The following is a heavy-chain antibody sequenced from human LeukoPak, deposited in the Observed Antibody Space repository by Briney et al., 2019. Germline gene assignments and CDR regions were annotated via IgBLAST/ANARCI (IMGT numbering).Heavy chain of an antibody. CDR1: GFTFNNYA. D-gene: IGHD5-18*01. Sequence: PGGSLRLSCAASGFTFNNYAMNWVRQAPGKGLEWVSAINNSGGRTYYADSVKGRFTISRDNSKNSLYLQMNSLRAEDTAVYYCARAGIQLWLRSYYYMDVWGKGTTVTVSS. V-gene: IGHV3-23*01. CDR2: INNSGGRT. CDR3: ARAGIQLWLRSYYYMDV. J-gene: IGHJ6*03.